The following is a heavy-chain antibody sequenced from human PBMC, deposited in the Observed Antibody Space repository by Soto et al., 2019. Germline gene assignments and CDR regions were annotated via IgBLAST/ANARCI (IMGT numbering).Heavy chain of an antibody. Sequence: QVQLQESGPGLVKPSEALSLTCTVSGGSVNSDSYYWTWIRQPPGKRLEWIGSLYYSGSTNYNPTLKSRVTTSFATSNNQFSPKRSSVTAADTAVYFCASESREFSSSGGLDVWGQGTTVTVSS. V-gene: IGHV4-61*01. CDR3: ASESREFSSSGGLDV. CDR1: GGSVNSDSYY. D-gene: IGHD3-10*01. J-gene: IGHJ6*02. CDR2: LYYSGST.